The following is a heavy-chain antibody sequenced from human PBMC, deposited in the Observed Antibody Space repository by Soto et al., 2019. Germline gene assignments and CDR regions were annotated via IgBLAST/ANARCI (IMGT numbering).Heavy chain of an antibody. CDR2: ISSSSSTI. CDR1: GFTFSTYS. V-gene: IGHV3-48*02. J-gene: IGHJ3*02. Sequence: EVQLVESGGGLVQPGGSLRLSCAASGFTFSTYSMNWVRQAPGKGLEWVSYISSSSSTIYYADSVKGRFTISRDSAKNSLYLQMNSLRDEDTALYYCARDKKLRGQWLAPGASDIWGQGTLVTVSS. CDR3: ARDKKLRGQWLAPGASDI. D-gene: IGHD6-19*01.